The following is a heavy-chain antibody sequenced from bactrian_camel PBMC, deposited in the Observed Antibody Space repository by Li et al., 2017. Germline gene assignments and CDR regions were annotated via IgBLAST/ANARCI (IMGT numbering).Heavy chain of an antibody. CDR2: LDSDGTT. CDR3: AADDSYYSDYDDQVKLCYASSGGYNY. Sequence: HVQLVESGGGSVQTGGSLKLSCTVRENIRETYSMGWFRQAPGKQREGVAILDSDGTTISADSVKGRFTISKDNAKNTLYLQMNSLKPEDTAMYYCAADDSYYSDYDDQVKLCYASSGGYNYWGQGTQVTVS. CDR1: ENIRETYS. V-gene: IGHV3S53*01. D-gene: IGHD4*01. J-gene: IGHJ4*01.